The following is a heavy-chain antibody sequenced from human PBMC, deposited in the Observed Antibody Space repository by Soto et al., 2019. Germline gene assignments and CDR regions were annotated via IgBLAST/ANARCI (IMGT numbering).Heavy chain of an antibody. CDR3: ASCGGSGERYYYYGMDV. Sequence: PGGSLRLSCAASGLTFSSYSMNWVRQAPGKGLEWVSSISSSSSYIYYADSVKGRFTISRDNAKNSLYLQMNSLRAEDTAVYYCASCGGSGERYYYYGMDVWGQGTTVTVSS. V-gene: IGHV3-21*01. D-gene: IGHD1-26*01. J-gene: IGHJ6*01. CDR1: GLTFSSYS. CDR2: ISSSSSYI.